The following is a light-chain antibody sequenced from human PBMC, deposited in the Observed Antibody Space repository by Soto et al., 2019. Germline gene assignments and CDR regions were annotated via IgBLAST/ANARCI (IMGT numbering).Light chain of an antibody. CDR2: DAS. J-gene: IGKJ3*01. V-gene: IGKV3-11*01. CDR1: QSVRSY. CDR3: QQRSNWPLT. Sequence: EIVLTQSPATLSLSPGERAILSCRASQSVRSYLAWYQQKPGQAPRLLIYDASNRATGIPARFSGSGSGTDFTLTISSLEPEDFAVYYCQQRSNWPLTFGPGTKVDIK.